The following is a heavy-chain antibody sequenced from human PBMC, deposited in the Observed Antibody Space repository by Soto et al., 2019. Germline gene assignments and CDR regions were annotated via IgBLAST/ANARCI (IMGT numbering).Heavy chain of an antibody. CDR1: GFTFSSYW. J-gene: IGHJ5*02. V-gene: IGHV3-7*01. CDR3: ARDEVPAANWLDR. Sequence: PGGSLRLSCAASGFTFSSYWMSWVRQAPGKGLEWVANIKQDGSEKYYVDSVKGRFTISRDNAKNSLYLQMNSLRAEDTAVYYCARDEVPAANWLDRWGQGTLVTVSS. CDR2: IKQDGSEK. D-gene: IGHD2-2*01.